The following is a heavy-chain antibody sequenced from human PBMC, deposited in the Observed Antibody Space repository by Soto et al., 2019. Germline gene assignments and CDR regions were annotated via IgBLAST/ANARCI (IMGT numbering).Heavy chain of an antibody. CDR3: ARWVEVSLDYFDS. V-gene: IGHV4-59*01. D-gene: IGHD2-15*01. Sequence: SETLSLTCTVSGGSISSYYWSWIRQPPGKGLEWIGYIYYSGSTNYNPSLKSRVTISVDTSKNQFSLKLSSVTAADTAVYYCARWVEVSLDYFDSWGQGTPVTVSS. J-gene: IGHJ4*02. CDR1: GGSISSYY. CDR2: IYYSGST.